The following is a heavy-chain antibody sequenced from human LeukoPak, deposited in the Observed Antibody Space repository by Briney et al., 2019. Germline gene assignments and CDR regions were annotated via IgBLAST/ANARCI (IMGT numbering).Heavy chain of an antibody. D-gene: IGHD5-24*01. CDR2: IYHSGST. J-gene: IGHJ3*02. CDR3: ARHRQRWLQLKAFDI. CDR1: GGSISSSNW. Sequence: PSGTLSLTCAVSGGSISSSNWWSWVRQPPGKGLEWIGEIYHSGSTNYNPSLKSRVTISVDKSKNQFSLKLSSVTAADTAVYYCARHRQRWLQLKAFDIWGQGTMVTVSS. V-gene: IGHV4-4*02.